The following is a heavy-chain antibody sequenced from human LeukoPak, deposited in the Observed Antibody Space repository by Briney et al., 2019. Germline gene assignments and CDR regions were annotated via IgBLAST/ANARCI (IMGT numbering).Heavy chain of an antibody. CDR2: IIAGNGNT. CDR1: GYTFTSYG. J-gene: IGHJ4*02. Sequence: GASVKVSCKASGYTFTSYGISWVRQAPGQRLEWMGWIIAGNGNTKYSQKFQGRVTITRDTSASTAYMELSSLRSEDTAVYYCARVVVTANSLPDYWGQGTLVTVSS. D-gene: IGHD2-21*02. V-gene: IGHV1-3*01. CDR3: ARVVVTANSLPDY.